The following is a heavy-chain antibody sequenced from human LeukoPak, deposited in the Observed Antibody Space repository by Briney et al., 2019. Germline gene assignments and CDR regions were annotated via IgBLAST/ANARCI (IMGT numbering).Heavy chain of an antibody. Sequence: GESLKISCKGSGCRFTSYWIRWVRPMPGKGVGWMGRIDPSDSYTNYSPSFQGHVTISADKSISTAYLQWSSLKASDTAMYYCARQGGYYGSGSSFDYWGQGTLVTVSS. D-gene: IGHD3-10*01. CDR1: GCRFTSYW. J-gene: IGHJ4*02. CDR2: IDPSDSYT. V-gene: IGHV5-10-1*01. CDR3: ARQGGYYGSGSSFDY.